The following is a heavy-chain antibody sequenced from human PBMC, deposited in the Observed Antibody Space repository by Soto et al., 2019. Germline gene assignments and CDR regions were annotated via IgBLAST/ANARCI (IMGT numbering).Heavy chain of an antibody. CDR3: ARKWIAAAAYGMDV. CDR2: ISYDGSNK. CDR1: GFTFSSYA. V-gene: IGHV3-30-3*01. J-gene: IGHJ6*02. Sequence: GGSLRLSCAASGFTFSSYAMHWVRQAPGKGLEWVAVISYDGSNKYYADSVKGRFTISRDNSKNTLYLQMNSLRAEDTAVYYCARKWIAAAAYGMDVWGQGTTVTVSS. D-gene: IGHD6-13*01.